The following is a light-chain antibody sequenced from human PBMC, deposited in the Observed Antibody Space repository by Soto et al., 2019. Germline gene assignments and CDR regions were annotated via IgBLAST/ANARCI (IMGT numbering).Light chain of an antibody. CDR1: QSVGSDY. V-gene: IGKV3-20*01. CDR2: GAS. J-gene: IGKJ1*01. CDR3: QQYGSASWT. Sequence: EIVLTQSPGTLSLSLGERATLXXRDSQSVGSDYLAWYQQKPGQAPRIXIFGASGRATGIPDRFSGSGSGTDFTLTISRLEPEDFAVYYCQQYGSASWTFGQGTKVDIK.